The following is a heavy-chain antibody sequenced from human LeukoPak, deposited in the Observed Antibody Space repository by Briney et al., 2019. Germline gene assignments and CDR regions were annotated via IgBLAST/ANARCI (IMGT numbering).Heavy chain of an antibody. D-gene: IGHD6-19*01. J-gene: IGHJ4*02. CDR2: IYYSGST. V-gene: IGHV4-39*01. CDR1: GGSISSSSYY. CDR3: ARPLYSSGWYYFDY. Sequence: PSETLSLTCTVSGGSISSSSYYWGWIRQPPGKRLEWIGSIYYSGSTYYNPSLKSRVTISVDTSKNQFSLKLSSVTAADTAVYYCARPLYSSGWYYFDYWGQGTLVTVSS.